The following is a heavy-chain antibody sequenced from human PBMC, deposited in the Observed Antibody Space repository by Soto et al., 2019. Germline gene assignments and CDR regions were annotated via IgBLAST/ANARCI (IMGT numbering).Heavy chain of an antibody. J-gene: IGHJ4*02. CDR2: VYYTGST. CDR1: GFSISCAY. V-gene: IGHV4-59*01. D-gene: IGHD6-19*01. Sequence: SETLSISWIVSGFSISCAYLSWIRQSPGKGLEWLGYVYYTGSTNYSPSLRSRVSISVDTSKNEFSLRLSSVTAADTAVYFCARSVAVPGAHIDYWGQGTQVTVSS. CDR3: ARSVAVPGAHIDY.